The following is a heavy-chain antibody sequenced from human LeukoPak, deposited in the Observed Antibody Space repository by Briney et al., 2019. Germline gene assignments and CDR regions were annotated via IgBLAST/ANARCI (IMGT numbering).Heavy chain of an antibody. CDR3: ARDNESSRSVGATAY. V-gene: IGHV3-30-3*01. J-gene: IGHJ4*02. CDR1: GFTFSSYA. D-gene: IGHD1-26*01. Sequence: GGSLRLSCAASGFTFSSYALHWVRQAPGKGLEWVAVISYDGSNKYYADSVKGRFTISRDNSKNTLYLQMNSLRAEDTAVYYCARDNESSRSVGATAYWGQGTLVTVSS. CDR2: ISYDGSNK.